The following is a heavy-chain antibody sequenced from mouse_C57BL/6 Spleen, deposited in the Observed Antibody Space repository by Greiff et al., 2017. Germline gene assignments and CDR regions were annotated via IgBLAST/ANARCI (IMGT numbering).Heavy chain of an antibody. V-gene: IGHV14-1*01. CDR3: TTLFTTVVADYAMDY. J-gene: IGHJ4*01. D-gene: IGHD1-1*01. CDR2: IDPEDGDT. CDR1: GFNIKDYY. Sequence: VQLKQSGAELMRPGASVKLSCTASGFNIKDYYMHWVKQRPEQGLEWIGRIDPEDGDTEYAPKFQGKATMTADTSSNPAYLQLSSLTSEDTAVYYCTTLFTTVVADYAMDYWGQGTSVTVSS.